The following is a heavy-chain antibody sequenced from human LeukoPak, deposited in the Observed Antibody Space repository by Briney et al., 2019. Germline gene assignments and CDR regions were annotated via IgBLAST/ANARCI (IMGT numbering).Heavy chain of an antibody. Sequence: GGSLRLSCAASGFTFSSYEMNWVRQAPGKGLEWVSYISSSGSTIYYADSVKGRFTISRDNAKNSLYLQMNSLRAEDTAVYYCARDSLVRGVINDYWGQGTLVTVSS. J-gene: IGHJ4*02. D-gene: IGHD3-10*01. V-gene: IGHV3-48*03. CDR3: ARDSLVRGVINDY. CDR2: ISSSGSTI. CDR1: GFTFSSYE.